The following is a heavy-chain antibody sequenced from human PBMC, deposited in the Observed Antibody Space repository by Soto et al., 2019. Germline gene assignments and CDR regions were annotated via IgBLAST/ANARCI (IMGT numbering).Heavy chain of an antibody. J-gene: IGHJ4*02. CDR3: ARVPLRGYSYGFDY. CDR2: IYYSGST. D-gene: IGHD5-18*01. CDR1: GGSISSADYY. Sequence: SETLSLTCTVSGGSISSADYYWGWIRQPPGKGLEWIGYIYYSGSTYYNPSLKSRVTISVDTSKNQFSLKLSSVTAADTAVYYCARVPLRGYSYGFDYWGQGTLVTVSS. V-gene: IGHV4-30-4*01.